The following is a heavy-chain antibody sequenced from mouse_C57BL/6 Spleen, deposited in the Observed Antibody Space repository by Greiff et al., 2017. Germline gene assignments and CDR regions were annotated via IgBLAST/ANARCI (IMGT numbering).Heavy chain of an antibody. J-gene: IGHJ2*01. D-gene: IGHD1-1*02. CDR1: GYTFTDYE. CDR3: TGGLFDY. CDR2: IDPETGGT. Sequence: VKLVESGAELVRPGASVTLSCKASGYTFTDYEMHWVKQTPVHGLEWIGAIDPETGGTAYNQKFKGKAILTADKSSSTAYMELRSLTSEDSAVYYCTGGLFDYWGQGTTLTVSS. V-gene: IGHV1-15*01.